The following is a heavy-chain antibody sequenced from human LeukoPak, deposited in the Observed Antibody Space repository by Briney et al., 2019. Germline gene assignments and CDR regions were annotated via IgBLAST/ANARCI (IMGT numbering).Heavy chain of an antibody. CDR2: INHSGST. Sequence: SETLSLTCAVYGGSFSGYYWSWIRQPPGKGLEWIGEINHSGSTNYNPSLKSRVTISVDTSKNQFSLKLSSVTAADTAVYYCARGRGPLYIVAKKGYCFDYWGQGTLVTVSS. CDR1: GGSFSGYY. D-gene: IGHD5-12*01. V-gene: IGHV4-34*01. CDR3: ARGRGPLYIVAKKGYCFDY. J-gene: IGHJ4*02.